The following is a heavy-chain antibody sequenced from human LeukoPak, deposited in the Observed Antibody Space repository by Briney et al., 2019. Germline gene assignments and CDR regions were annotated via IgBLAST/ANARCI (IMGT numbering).Heavy chain of an antibody. Sequence: GGSLRLSCAASGFTFSNAWMSWVRQAPGKGLEWVGRIKSKTDGGTTDYAAPVKGRFTISRDDSKNTLYLQMNSLKTEDTAVYYCTTESLDSITMIAWRAFDIWGQGTMVTVSS. CDR2: IKSKTDGGTT. CDR1: GFTFSNAW. D-gene: IGHD3-22*01. J-gene: IGHJ3*02. CDR3: TTESLDSITMIAWRAFDI. V-gene: IGHV3-15*01.